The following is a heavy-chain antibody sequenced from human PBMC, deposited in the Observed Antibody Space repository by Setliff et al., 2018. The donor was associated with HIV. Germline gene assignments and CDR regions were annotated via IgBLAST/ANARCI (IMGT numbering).Heavy chain of an antibody. CDR2: ISYDGSNK. CDR3: ARDAGGAGEYFGY. D-gene: IGHD7-27*01. V-gene: IGHV3-30*04. CDR1: GSTFSSYA. Sequence: PGGSLRLSCAASGSTFSSYAMHWVRQAPGKGLEWVAVISYDGSNKYYADSVKGRFTISRDNSKNTLYLQMNSLRAEDTAVYYCARDAGGAGEYFGYWGQGTLVTV. J-gene: IGHJ4*02.